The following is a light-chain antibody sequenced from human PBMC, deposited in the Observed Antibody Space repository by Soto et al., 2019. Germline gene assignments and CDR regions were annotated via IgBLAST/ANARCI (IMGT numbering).Light chain of an antibody. J-gene: IGKJ4*01. Sequence: DIQMTQSPSTLSGSVGERVTITCRASHTISSWLAWYQQKPGKAPKRLIYKASTLKSGVPSRFSGSGSGTEFTLTISSLQPEDFATYYCQQYYSYPLTFGGGTKVDI. CDR2: KAS. CDR1: HTISSW. CDR3: QQYYSYPLT. V-gene: IGKV1-5*03.